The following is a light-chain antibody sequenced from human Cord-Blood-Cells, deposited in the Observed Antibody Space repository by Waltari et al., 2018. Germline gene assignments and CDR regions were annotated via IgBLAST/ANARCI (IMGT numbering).Light chain of an antibody. J-gene: IGLJ1*01. V-gene: IGLV2-11*01. CDR2: DVS. Sequence: QSALTQPRSVSGSPGQSVTISCTGTRSDVGGYNYVSWYQQHPAKAPKLMIYDVSKRPSGVPDRFSGSKSGNTASRTISGLQAEDEADYYCCSYAGSYYVFGTGTKVTVL. CDR3: CSYAGSYYV. CDR1: RSDVGGYNY.